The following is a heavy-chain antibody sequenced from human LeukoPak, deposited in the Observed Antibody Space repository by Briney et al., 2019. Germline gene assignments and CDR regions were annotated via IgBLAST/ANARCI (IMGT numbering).Heavy chain of an antibody. J-gene: IGHJ6*02. CDR3: ARGRMGTVPTYYYYYGMDV. V-gene: IGHV1-8*01. CDR1: GYTFTSYD. D-gene: IGHD4-17*01. CDR2: MNPNSGNT. Sequence: EASVKVSCKASGYTFTSYDINWVRPAAGQGVAWMGWMNPNSGNTGYAQKFQGRVTMTRNTSISTAYMELSSMRSDDTAVYYCARGRMGTVPTYYYYYGMDVWGQGTTVTVSS.